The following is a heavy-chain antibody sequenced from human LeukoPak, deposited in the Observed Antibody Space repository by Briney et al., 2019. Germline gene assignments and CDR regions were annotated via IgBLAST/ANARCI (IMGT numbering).Heavy chain of an antibody. J-gene: IGHJ4*02. V-gene: IGHV4-39*01. D-gene: IGHD3-3*01. CDR1: GGSISSSSYY. CDR3: ARQQGVWRYDFWSGYDY. Sequence: SETLSLTCTVSGGSISSSSYYWGWIRQPPGKGLEWIGSIYYSGSTYYNPSLKSRVTISVDTSKNQFPLKLSSVTAADTAVYYCARQQGVWRYDFWSGYDYWGQGTLVTVSS. CDR2: IYYSGST.